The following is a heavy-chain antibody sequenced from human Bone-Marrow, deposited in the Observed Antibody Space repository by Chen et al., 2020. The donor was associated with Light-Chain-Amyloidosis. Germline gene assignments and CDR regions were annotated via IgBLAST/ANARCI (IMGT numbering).Heavy chain of an antibody. CDR1: GYTFPNYW. CDR3: ARRRDGYNFDY. J-gene: IGHJ4*02. D-gene: IGHD5-12*01. Sequence: EVQLEQSGPEVKKPGESLKISCKGCGYTFPNYWIGWVRQMPGKGLEWMGVIYPDDSDARYSPSFEGQVTISADKSITTAYLQWRSLKASDTAMYYCARRRDGYNFDYWGQGTLVTGSS. V-gene: IGHV5-51*01. CDR2: IYPDDSDA.